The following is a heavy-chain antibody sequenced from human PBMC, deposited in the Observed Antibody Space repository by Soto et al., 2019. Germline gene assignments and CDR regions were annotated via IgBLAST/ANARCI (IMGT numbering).Heavy chain of an antibody. V-gene: IGHV3-30-3*01. CDR2: ISYDGVNE. D-gene: IGHD6-19*01. J-gene: IGHJ4*02. Sequence: QVQLVESGGGVVQPGRSLRLSCAASGFTFSSYAMHWVRQAPGKGLEWVATISYDGVNEYYADSVKGRFTVSRDNSENTLQLQMNTLRPEDTAHFYCARSLKFSSGWSWGQGTLVTVSS. CDR3: ARSLKFSSGWS. CDR1: GFTFSSYA.